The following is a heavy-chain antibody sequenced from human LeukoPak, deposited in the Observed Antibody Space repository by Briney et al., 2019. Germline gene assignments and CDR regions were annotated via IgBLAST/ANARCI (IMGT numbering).Heavy chain of an antibody. CDR3: ARALWSSGWSYYYYYYMDV. V-gene: IGHV4-59*01. CDR2: IYYSGST. Sequence: SETLSLTCTVSGGSISSYYWSWIRQPAGKGLEWIGYIYYSGSTNYNPSLKSRVTISVDASKNQFSLKLSSVTAADTAVYYCARALWSSGWSYYYYYYMDVWGKGTTVTVSS. J-gene: IGHJ6*03. CDR1: GGSISSYY. D-gene: IGHD6-19*01.